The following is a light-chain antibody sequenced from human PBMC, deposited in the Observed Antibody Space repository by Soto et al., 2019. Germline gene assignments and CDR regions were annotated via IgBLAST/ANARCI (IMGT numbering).Light chain of an antibody. CDR1: SSNIGAGYD. CDR2: GNS. Sequence: QSVLTQPPSGTGVPGQRVTISYTRSSSNIGAGYDVHWYQQLPGTAPKLLIYGNSNRPSGVPDRFSGSKSGTSASLAITGLQAEDEADYYCQSYDSSLSAYVFGTGTKVTVL. CDR3: QSYDSSLSAYV. V-gene: IGLV1-40*01. J-gene: IGLJ1*01.